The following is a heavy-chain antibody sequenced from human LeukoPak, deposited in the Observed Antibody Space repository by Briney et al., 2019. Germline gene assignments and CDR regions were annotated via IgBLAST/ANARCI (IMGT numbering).Heavy chain of an antibody. V-gene: IGHV4-59*10. CDR1: GGSFSGLY. CDR3: ARVSPGYLYYMDV. J-gene: IGHJ6*03. Sequence: NTSETLSLTCAVYGGSFSGLYWSWIRQPAGKGLEWIGRIYASGTANYNPSLQSRVIMSADRSKNQFSLELKSVTAADTAVYYCARVSPGYLYYMDVWGQGTTVTVSS. CDR2: IYASGTA. D-gene: IGHD3-9*01.